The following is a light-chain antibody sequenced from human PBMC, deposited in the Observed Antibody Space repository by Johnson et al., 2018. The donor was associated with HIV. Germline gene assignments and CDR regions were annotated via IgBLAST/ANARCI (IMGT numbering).Light chain of an antibody. CDR3: GTWDSSLSVYV. V-gene: IGLV1-51*01. CDR1: SSNIGNNY. Sequence: QSVLTQPPSVSAAPGQKVTISCSGSSSNIGNNYVSWYQQFPGTAPKLLIYDNDKWPSGIPGRFFGSKSGTSATLDITGLQTGDEADYYCGTWDSSLSVYVFGTGTKVTVL. J-gene: IGLJ1*01. CDR2: DND.